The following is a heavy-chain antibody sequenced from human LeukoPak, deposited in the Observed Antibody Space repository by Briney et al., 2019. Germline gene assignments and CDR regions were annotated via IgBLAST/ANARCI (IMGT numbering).Heavy chain of an antibody. CDR2: IIPIFGTA. J-gene: IGHJ4*02. CDR1: GYTFTSYD. V-gene: IGHV1-69*06. Sequence: PGASVKVSCKASGYTFTSYDISWVRQAPGQGLEWMGGIIPIFGTANYAQKFQGRVTITADKSTSTAYMELSSLRSEDTAVYYCARDRMSGRAVAGLWGQGTLVTVSS. CDR3: ARDRMSGRAVAGL. D-gene: IGHD6-19*01.